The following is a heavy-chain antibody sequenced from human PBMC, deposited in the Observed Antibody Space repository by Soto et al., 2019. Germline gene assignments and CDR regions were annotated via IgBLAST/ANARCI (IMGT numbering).Heavy chain of an antibody. CDR3: ARSQVMAARPYDFDY. J-gene: IGHJ4*02. Sequence: EVQLVESGGGLVKPGGSLRLSCAASGFTFSSYSMNWVRQAPGKGLEWVSSISRNSRDIYYADSLKGRFTVSRDNAKDSLFLLMNSLRAEDTAVYFCARSQVMAARPYDFDYWGQGTLVTVSS. D-gene: IGHD6-6*01. CDR1: GFTFSSYS. V-gene: IGHV3-21*01. CDR2: ISRNSRDI.